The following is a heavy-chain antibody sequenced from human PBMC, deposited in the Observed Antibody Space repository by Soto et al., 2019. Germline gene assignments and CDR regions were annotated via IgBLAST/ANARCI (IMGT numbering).Heavy chain of an antibody. CDR1: GFTFSSYA. J-gene: IGHJ4*02. V-gene: IGHV3-64*01. CDR3: AREGHCSSTSCYSFDY. CDR2: ISSNRGST. Sequence: EVQLVESGGGLVQPGGSLRLSCAASGFTFSSYAMHWVRQAPGKGLEYVSAISSNRGSTYYANSVKGRFTISRDNSKNTLYLQMGSLRAEDMAVYYCAREGHCSSTSCYSFDYWGQGTLVTVSS. D-gene: IGHD2-2*01.